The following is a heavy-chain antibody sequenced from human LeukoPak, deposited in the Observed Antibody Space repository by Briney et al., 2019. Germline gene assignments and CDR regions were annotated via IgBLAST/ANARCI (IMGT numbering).Heavy chain of an antibody. Sequence: GGSLRLSCAASGFTFSSYSMNWVRQAPGKGLEWVSSISSSSSYIYYADSVKGRFTISRDNAKNSLYLQMNSLRAEDTAVHYCARGRIAAAGTPARYFDLWGRGTLVTVSS. CDR1: GFTFSSYS. CDR3: ARGRIAAAGTPARYFDL. CDR2: ISSSSSYI. V-gene: IGHV3-21*01. J-gene: IGHJ2*01. D-gene: IGHD6-13*01.